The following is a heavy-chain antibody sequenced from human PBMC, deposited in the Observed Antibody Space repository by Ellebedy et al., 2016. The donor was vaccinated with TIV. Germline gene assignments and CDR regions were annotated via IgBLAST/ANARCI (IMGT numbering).Heavy chain of an antibody. V-gene: IGHV3-7*01. J-gene: IGHJ3*01. Sequence: GGSLRLSCAASGFSFSNYWMSWVRQAPGKGLEWVASIRQDGGDKYYVDSVKGRFTISRDNAKNSLYLQMNSLRAEDTAVYYCASDGSYGDYASPAHALTFWGQGTMVTVSS. CDR3: ASDGSYGDYASPAHALTF. CDR1: GFSFSNYW. CDR2: IRQDGGDK. D-gene: IGHD4-17*01.